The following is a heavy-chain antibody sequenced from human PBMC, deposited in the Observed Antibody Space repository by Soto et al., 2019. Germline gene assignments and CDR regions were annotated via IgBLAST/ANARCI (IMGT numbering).Heavy chain of an antibody. CDR1: GGSFSGYY. CDR2: ITRSGST. V-gene: IGHV4-34*01. Sequence: SETLSLTCAVYGGSFSGYYWSWIRQPPGKGLEWIGEITRSGSTNYNPSLKSRVTISVDTSKQLFSLSLTSVTAADTAAYFCVRALAAVQEWGQGTLVTVSS. CDR3: VRALAAVQE. J-gene: IGHJ4*02. D-gene: IGHD6-13*01.